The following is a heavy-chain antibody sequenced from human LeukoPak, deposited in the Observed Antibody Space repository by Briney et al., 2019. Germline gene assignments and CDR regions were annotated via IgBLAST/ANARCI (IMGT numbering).Heavy chain of an antibody. CDR1: GFTFSSYA. D-gene: IGHD3-10*01. CDR3: AKDFHFINKLLWFGELLYKGDWFDP. V-gene: IGHV3-23*01. CDR2: ISGRGGST. Sequence: GGSLRLSCAASGFTFSSYAMSWVRQAPGKGLEWVSAISGRGGSTYYADSVKGRFTISRDNSKNTLYLQMNSLRAEDTAVYYCAKDFHFINKLLWFGELLYKGDWFDPWGQGTLVTVSS. J-gene: IGHJ5*02.